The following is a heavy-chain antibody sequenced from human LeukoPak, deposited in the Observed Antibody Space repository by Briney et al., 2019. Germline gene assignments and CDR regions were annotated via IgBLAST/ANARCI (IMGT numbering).Heavy chain of an antibody. Sequence: GGSLRLSCAASGFTFDDYAMHWVRQAPGKGLEWVSGISWNSGSIGYADSVKGRFTISRDNAKNSLYLQMNSLRAEDTALYYCAKDRSDSGSYYYFDYWGQGTLVTVSS. CDR2: ISWNSGSI. V-gene: IGHV3-9*01. CDR3: AKDRSDSGSYYYFDY. CDR1: GFTFDDYA. J-gene: IGHJ4*02. D-gene: IGHD1-26*01.